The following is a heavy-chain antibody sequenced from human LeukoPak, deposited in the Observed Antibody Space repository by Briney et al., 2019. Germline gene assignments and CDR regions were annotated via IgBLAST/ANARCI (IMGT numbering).Heavy chain of an antibody. CDR1: GGSISSGGYS. V-gene: IGHV4-30-2*01. CDR2: IYHSGST. D-gene: IGHD4-17*01. CDR3: ARSTTVTTSRDAFDI. J-gene: IGHJ3*02. Sequence: SQTLSLTCAVSGGSISSGGYSWGWIRQPPGKGLEWIGYIYHSGSTYYNPSLKSRVTISVDRSKNQFSLKLSSVTAADTAVYYCARSTTVTTSRDAFDIWGQGTMVTVSS.